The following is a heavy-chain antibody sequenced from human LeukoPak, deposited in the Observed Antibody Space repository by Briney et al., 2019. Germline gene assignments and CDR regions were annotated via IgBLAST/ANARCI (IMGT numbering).Heavy chain of an antibody. Sequence: GASVKVSCKASGYTFTGYYMHWVRQAPGRGLEWMGWINPNSGGTNYAQTFQGRVTMTRDTSISTAYMELSRLRSDDTAVYYCARDRGFFSGYDYGYWGQGTLVTVSS. V-gene: IGHV1-2*02. CDR3: ARDRGFFSGYDYGY. J-gene: IGHJ4*02. D-gene: IGHD5-12*01. CDR2: INPNSGGT. CDR1: GYTFTGYY.